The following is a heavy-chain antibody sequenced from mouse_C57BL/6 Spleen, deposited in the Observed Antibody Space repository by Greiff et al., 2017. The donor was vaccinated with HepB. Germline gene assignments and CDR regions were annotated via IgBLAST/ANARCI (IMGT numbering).Heavy chain of an antibody. CDR1: GYSITSGYY. CDR3: ARVGTVYYDN. CDR2: ISYDGSN. Sequence: ESGPGLVKPSQSLSLTCSVTGYSITSGYYWNWIRQFPGNKLEWMGYISYDGSNNYNPSLKNRISITRDTSKNQFFLKLNSVTTEDTATYYCARVGTVYYDNCGQGTTLTVSS. V-gene: IGHV3-6*01. D-gene: IGHD4-1*01. J-gene: IGHJ2*01.